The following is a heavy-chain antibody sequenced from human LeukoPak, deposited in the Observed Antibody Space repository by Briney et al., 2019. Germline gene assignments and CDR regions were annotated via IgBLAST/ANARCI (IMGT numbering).Heavy chain of an antibody. CDR2: INPNTGVT. Sequence: PLASVKVSCKASGYIFSDYYLHWVRQAPGQGPELLGWINPNTGVTKSSQTLQGRVAMTRDTSINTAYMEMTSLTFDDTAVYYCARPLGVHSAPLKYWGQGTLVTVSS. CDR1: GYIFSDYY. CDR3: ARPLGVHSAPLKY. J-gene: IGHJ4*02. D-gene: IGHD3-3*01. V-gene: IGHV1-2*02.